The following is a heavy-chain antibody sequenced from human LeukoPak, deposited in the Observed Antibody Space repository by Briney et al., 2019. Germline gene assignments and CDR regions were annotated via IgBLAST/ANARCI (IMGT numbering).Heavy chain of an antibody. CDR3: ARGGSYDSRPAVH. CDR1: GGSISSSSYY. D-gene: IGHD3-22*01. V-gene: IGHV4-39*01. Sequence: SETLSLTCTVSGGSISSSSYYWGWIRQPPGKGLEWIGSIYYSGSTYYNASLKSRVTISVDTSKNQFSLKLSSVTAADTAVYYCARGGSYDSRPAVHWGQGTLVTVSS. CDR2: IYYSGST. J-gene: IGHJ4*02.